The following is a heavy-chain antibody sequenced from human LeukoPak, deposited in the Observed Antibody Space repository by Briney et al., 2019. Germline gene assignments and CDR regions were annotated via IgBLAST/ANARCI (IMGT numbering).Heavy chain of an antibody. CDR2: ISGSGGST. CDR3: AKWADYYDSSGPTPFDI. V-gene: IGHV3-23*01. Sequence: GGSLRLXCAASGFTFSSYAMSWVRQAPGKGLEWVSAISGSGGSTYYADSVKGRFTISRDNSKNTLYLQMNSLRAEDTAVYYCAKWADYYDSSGPTPFDIWGQGTMVTVSS. D-gene: IGHD3-22*01. J-gene: IGHJ3*02. CDR1: GFTFSSYA.